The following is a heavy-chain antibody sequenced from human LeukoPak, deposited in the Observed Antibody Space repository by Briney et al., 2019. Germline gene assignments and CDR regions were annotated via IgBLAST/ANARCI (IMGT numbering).Heavy chain of an antibody. CDR3: AKQNSRGFDY. Sequence: GGSLRLSCAASGFNCRYYAMTWVRQAPGKGLECVSGISEGADITYYGGSVKGRFTISRDNSKNTLYLQMNSLRAEDTAVYYCAKQNSRGFDYWGQGTLVTVSS. J-gene: IGHJ4*02. D-gene: IGHD2/OR15-2a*01. CDR2: ISEGADIT. V-gene: IGHV3-23*01. CDR1: GFNCRYYA.